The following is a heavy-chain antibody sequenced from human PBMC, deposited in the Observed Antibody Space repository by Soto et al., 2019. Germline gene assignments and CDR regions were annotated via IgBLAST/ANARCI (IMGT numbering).Heavy chain of an antibody. Sequence: PGGSLRLSCAASGFTFSSYWMHWVRQAPGKALVWVSRINSDGSSTSYADSVKGRFTISRDNAKNTLYLQMNSLRAEDTAVYYCARVKIKANYYDSSGYYYGYYGMDVWGQGTTVTVSS. CDR1: GFTFSSYW. CDR3: ARVKIKANYYDSSGYYYGYYGMDV. D-gene: IGHD3-22*01. J-gene: IGHJ6*02. V-gene: IGHV3-74*01. CDR2: INSDGSST.